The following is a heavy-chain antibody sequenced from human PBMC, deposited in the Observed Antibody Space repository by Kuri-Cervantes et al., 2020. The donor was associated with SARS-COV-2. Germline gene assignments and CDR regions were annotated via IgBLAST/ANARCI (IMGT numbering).Heavy chain of an antibody. Sequence: LRLSCAISGDSVSSNSAAWNWIRQSPSRGLEWLGRTYYRSKWYNDYAVSVKSRITINPDTSKNQFSLQLSSVTAADTAVYYCARHYYDFWSGPFYGMDVWGQGTTVTVSS. CDR1: GDSVSSNSAA. V-gene: IGHV6-1*01. CDR2: TYYRSKWYN. J-gene: IGHJ6*02. CDR3: ARHYYDFWSGPFYGMDV. D-gene: IGHD3-3*01.